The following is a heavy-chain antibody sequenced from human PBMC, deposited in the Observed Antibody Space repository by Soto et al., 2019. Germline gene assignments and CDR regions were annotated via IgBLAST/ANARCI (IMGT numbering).Heavy chain of an antibody. CDR1: GFTFSDYY. D-gene: IGHD1-20*01. CDR2: ISSSGSTI. CDR3: AIRRGKGAFDI. Sequence: GGSLRLSCAASGFTFSDYYMSWIRQTPGKGLEWVSYISSSGSTIYYADSVKGRFTISRDNAKNSLYLQMNSLRAEDTAVYYCAIRRGKGAFDIWGQGTMVTVSS. V-gene: IGHV3-11*01. J-gene: IGHJ3*02.